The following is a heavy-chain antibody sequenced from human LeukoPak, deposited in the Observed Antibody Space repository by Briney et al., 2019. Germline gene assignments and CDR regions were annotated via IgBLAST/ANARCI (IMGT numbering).Heavy chain of an antibody. V-gene: IGHV3-9*01. D-gene: IGHD3-22*01. CDR3: AKDSYHYDSSGFGN. CDR1: GFNFDDYA. J-gene: IGHJ4*02. CDR2: INWNSAHI. Sequence: PGGSLRLSCTASGFNFDDYAMHWVRQVPGKGLEWVSGINWNSAHIGYADSVKGRFIISRDNAKNSLYLQMNSLRTEDTALYYCAKDSYHYDSSGFGNWGQGTLVSVSS.